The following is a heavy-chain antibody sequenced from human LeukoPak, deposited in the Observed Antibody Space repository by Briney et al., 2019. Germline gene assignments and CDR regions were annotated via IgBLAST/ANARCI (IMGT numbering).Heavy chain of an antibody. J-gene: IGHJ4*02. CDR2: ISYDGSNK. V-gene: IGHV3-30*18. D-gene: IGHD3-22*01. CDR3: AKIPYYYDSSGYY. Sequence: GGSLRLSWAASGFTFSSYGMHWVRQAPGKGLEWVAVISYDGSNKYYADSVKGRFTISRDNSKNTLYLQMNSLRAEDTAVYYCAKIPYYYDSSGYYWGQGTLVTVSS. CDR1: GFTFSSYG.